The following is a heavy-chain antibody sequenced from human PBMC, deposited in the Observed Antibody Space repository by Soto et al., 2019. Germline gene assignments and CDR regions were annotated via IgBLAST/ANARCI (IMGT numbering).Heavy chain of an antibody. CDR1: GGAFVGYY. CDR3: ARGGFSKILDY. J-gene: IGHJ4*02. V-gene: IGHV4-34*01. D-gene: IGHD3-3*02. CDR2: INHSGST. Sequence: SGTLSLTCAVYGGAFVGYYWIFVRQPPGKGLEWIGEINHSGSTNYNPSLKSRVTISVDTSKNQFSLKLSSVTAADTAVYYCARGGFSKILDYWGQGTLVTVSS.